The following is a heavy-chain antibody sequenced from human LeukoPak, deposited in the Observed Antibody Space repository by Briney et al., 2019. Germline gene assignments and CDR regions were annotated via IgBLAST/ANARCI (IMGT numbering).Heavy chain of an antibody. CDR2: ISYDGSNK. J-gene: IGHJ6*02. D-gene: IGHD3-3*01. CDR3: AKVITPMKYYYGMDV. CDR1: GFTFSSFG. V-gene: IGHV3-30*18. Sequence: PGGSLRLSCAASGFTFSSFGIHWVRQAPGKGLEWVAVISYDGSNKYYAGSVKGRFTISRDNSKNTLYLQMNSLRAEDAAVYYCAKVITPMKYYYGMDVWGQGTTVTVSS.